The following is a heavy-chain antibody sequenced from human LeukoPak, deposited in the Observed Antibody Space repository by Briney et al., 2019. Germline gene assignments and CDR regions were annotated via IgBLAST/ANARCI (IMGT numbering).Heavy chain of an antibody. Sequence: GGSLRLSCAASGFTFSSYAMHWVRQAPGKGLEWVAVISYDGSNKYYADSVKGRFTISRDNSKNTLYLQMNSLRAEDTAVYYCAAAPSKYYYDSSGYFLYWGQGTLVTVSS. D-gene: IGHD3-22*01. J-gene: IGHJ4*02. CDR3: AAAPSKYYYDSSGYFLY. CDR2: ISYDGSNK. CDR1: GFTFSSYA. V-gene: IGHV3-30*04.